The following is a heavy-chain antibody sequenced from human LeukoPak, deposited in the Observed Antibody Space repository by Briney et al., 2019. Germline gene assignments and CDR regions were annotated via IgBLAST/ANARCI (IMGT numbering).Heavy chain of an antibody. CDR1: GDSISRDY. CDR3: ARERKIHYYYYMDV. Sequence: SETLSLTCTVSGDSISRDYWSWIRQPPGKGLEWIGYIYYSGSTNYNPSLKSRVTISVDTSKNQFSLKLSSVTAADTAVYYCARERKIHYYYYMDVWGKGTTVTISS. V-gene: IGHV4-59*01. CDR2: IYYSGST. J-gene: IGHJ6*03. D-gene: IGHD1-14*01.